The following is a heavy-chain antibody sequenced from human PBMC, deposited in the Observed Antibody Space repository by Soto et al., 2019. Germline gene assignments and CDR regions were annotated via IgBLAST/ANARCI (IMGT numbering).Heavy chain of an antibody. CDR3: ARARIVVAGTIVDY. D-gene: IGHD6-19*01. Sequence: SETLSLTCAVSGYSLTSGYYCGWIRQPPGKGLEWIGSIYHSGDTYYNPSLKSRVTISVDTSKNHFSLKLTSVTAADTAVYYCARARIVVAGTIVDYWGQGTLVTVSS. J-gene: IGHJ4*02. CDR2: IYHSGDT. CDR1: GYSLTSGYY. V-gene: IGHV4-38-2*01.